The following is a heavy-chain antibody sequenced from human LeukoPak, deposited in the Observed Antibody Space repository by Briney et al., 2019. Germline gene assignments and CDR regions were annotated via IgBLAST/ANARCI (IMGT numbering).Heavy chain of an antibody. V-gene: IGHV3-15*01. CDR1: GFTFSNAW. D-gene: IGHD3-22*01. CDR3: TTDRTAYDSSGYYWVY. Sequence: GGSPRLSCAASGFTFSNAWMSWVRQAPGKGLEWVGRIKSKTDGGTTDYAAPVKGRFTISRDDSKNTLYLQMNSLKTEDTAVYYCTTDRTAYDSSGYYWVYWGQGTLVTVSS. J-gene: IGHJ4*02. CDR2: IKSKTDGGTT.